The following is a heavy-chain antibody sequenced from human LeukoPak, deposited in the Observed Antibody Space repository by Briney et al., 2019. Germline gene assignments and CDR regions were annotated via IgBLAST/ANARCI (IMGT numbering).Heavy chain of an antibody. CDR1: GGSISSGGYS. J-gene: IGHJ4*02. Sequence: SQTLSLTCAVSGGSISSGGYSWSWIRQPPGEGLEWIGYIYHSGSTYYNPSLKGRVTISVDRSKNQFSLKLSSVTAADTAVYYCARSSGYLPFDYWGQGTLVTVSS. V-gene: IGHV4-30-2*01. CDR2: IYHSGST. D-gene: IGHD3-22*01. CDR3: ARSSGYLPFDY.